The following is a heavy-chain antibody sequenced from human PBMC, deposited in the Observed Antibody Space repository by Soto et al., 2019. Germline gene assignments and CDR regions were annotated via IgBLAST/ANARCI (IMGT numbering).Heavy chain of an antibody. J-gene: IGHJ6*02. CDR1: GYSFTAYG. Sequence: QVQLVQSGGEVKKPGASVKVSCKAPGYSFTAYGISGVRKAPGQGLEWMGGISPFNGNTYYPQEFQGRVTVTTDTSTSTIYMELRSLRSDDTAVYYCARDQSFDRKYYYGIDVWGQGATVTVSS. V-gene: IGHV1-18*01. CDR2: ISPFNGNT. CDR3: ARDQSFDRKYYYGIDV.